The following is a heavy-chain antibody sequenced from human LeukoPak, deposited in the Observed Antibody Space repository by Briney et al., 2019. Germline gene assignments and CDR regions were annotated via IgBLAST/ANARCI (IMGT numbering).Heavy chain of an antibody. CDR1: GFTFSSYS. CDR2: ISSSSSYI. J-gene: IGHJ4*02. CDR3: ASSSRKNPRYFDY. V-gene: IGHV3-21*01. D-gene: IGHD2-15*01. Sequence: GGSLRLSCAASGFTFSSYSMNWVRQAPGKGLEWVSSISSSSSYIYYADSVKGRFTTSRDNAKNSLYLQMNSLRAEDTAVYYCASSSRKNPRYFDYWGQGTLVTVSS.